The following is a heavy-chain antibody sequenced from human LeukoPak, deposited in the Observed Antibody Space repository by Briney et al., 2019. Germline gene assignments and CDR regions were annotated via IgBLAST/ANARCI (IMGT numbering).Heavy chain of an antibody. V-gene: IGHV4-59*01. CDR2: IYHSGST. D-gene: IGHD3-10*01. Sequence: SETLSLTCTVSGDSISTYYWSWVRQSPGKGLEWIGYIYHSGSTKYNPSLKSRVTISVDTSKKQFSLKLSSVTAADTAVYYCARDGYGGVDYWGQGTLVTVSS. CDR1: GDSISTYY. J-gene: IGHJ4*02. CDR3: ARDGYGGVDY.